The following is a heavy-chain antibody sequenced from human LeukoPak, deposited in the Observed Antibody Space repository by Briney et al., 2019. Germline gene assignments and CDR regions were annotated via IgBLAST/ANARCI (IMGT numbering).Heavy chain of an antibody. J-gene: IGHJ1*01. CDR3: ARESSGCYDQYFQH. CDR2: IYYSGST. Sequence: SSETLSLTCTVSGGSISSYYWSWIRQPPGKGLEWIGYIYYSGSTNYNPSLKSRVTISVDTSNNQFSLKLSSVTAADTAVYYCARESSGCYDQYFQHWGQGTLVTVSS. CDR1: GGSISSYY. V-gene: IGHV4-59*01. D-gene: IGHD6-19*01.